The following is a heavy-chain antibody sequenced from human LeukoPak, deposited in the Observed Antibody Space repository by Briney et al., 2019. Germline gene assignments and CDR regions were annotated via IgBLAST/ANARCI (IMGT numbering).Heavy chain of an antibody. J-gene: IGHJ4*02. Sequence: SETLSLTCTVSGASISSHYWSWIRQPPGKGLEWIGYMFDSESTKDNPSLKSRITLSADTSKNQFSLRLSSVTAADTAVYYCATIKRGSIYGYFDFWGQGILVTVSS. V-gene: IGHV4-59*11. CDR3: ATIKRGSIYGYFDF. D-gene: IGHD5-18*01. CDR1: GASISSHY. CDR2: MFDSEST.